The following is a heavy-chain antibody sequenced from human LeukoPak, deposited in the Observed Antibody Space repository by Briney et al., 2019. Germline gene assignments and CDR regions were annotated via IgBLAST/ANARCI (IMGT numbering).Heavy chain of an antibody. CDR3: AKGSSSGTGDY. CDR2: IHNSGST. V-gene: IGHV4-59*11. D-gene: IGHD6-13*01. J-gene: IGHJ4*02. Sequence: PSETLSLTCTVSGISISSHHWSWIRQSPEKGLEWIGYIHNSGSTNYNPSLKSRVTISVDTSKNQFSLRLSSVTAADTAVYYCAKGSSSGTGDYWGQGTLVTVSS. CDR1: GISISSHH.